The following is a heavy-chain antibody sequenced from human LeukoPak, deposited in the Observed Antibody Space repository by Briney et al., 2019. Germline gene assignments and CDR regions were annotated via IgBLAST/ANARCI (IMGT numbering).Heavy chain of an antibody. V-gene: IGHV1-2*02. Sequence: SVNVSCMGCGYTLTDYFMHWLRQPSGRGLEWMGLINPNSGGTNYAQNFQGRVTMTRDTSISTAYMELSRLRSDDTAVYYCARGAIWFWESQRAFDIWGQGTMVTVSS. CDR1: GYTLTDYF. J-gene: IGHJ3*02. CDR2: INPNSGGT. CDR3: ARGAIWFWESQRAFDI. D-gene: IGHD3-10*01.